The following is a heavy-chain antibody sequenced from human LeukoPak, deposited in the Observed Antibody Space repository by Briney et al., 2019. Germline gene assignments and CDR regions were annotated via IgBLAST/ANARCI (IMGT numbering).Heavy chain of an antibody. J-gene: IGHJ5*02. D-gene: IGHD6-13*01. CDR3: AREYPQQLAWFDP. CDR1: GFTFSSYS. V-gene: IGHV3-48*04. Sequence: QAGGSLRLSCAASGFTFSSYSMNWVRQAPGKGLEWVSYISSSSRTIYYADSVKGRFTISRDNAKNSLYLQMNSLRAEDTAVYYCAREYPQQLAWFDPWGQGTLVTVSS. CDR2: ISSSSRTI.